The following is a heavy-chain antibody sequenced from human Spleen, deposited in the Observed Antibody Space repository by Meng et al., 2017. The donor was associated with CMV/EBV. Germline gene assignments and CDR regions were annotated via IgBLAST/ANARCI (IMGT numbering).Heavy chain of an antibody. CDR3: ARAGRSYFDASAYYRDALDI. V-gene: IGHV4/OR15-8*03. D-gene: IGHD3-22*01. Sequence: SETLSLTCVVSGGSISSSRRWSWVRQPPGTGREWIGAIHHSGTTNYNTSLKSRVTMSVDKSKNHFSLCMTSVTAADTAVYFCARAGRSYFDASAYYRDALDIWGQGTVVTVSS. CDR2: IHHSGTT. CDR1: GGSISSSRR. J-gene: IGHJ3*02.